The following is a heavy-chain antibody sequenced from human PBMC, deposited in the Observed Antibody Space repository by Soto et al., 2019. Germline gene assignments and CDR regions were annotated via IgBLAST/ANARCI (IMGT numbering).Heavy chain of an antibody. CDR1: GFTFSSYS. Sequence: GGSLRLSCAASGFTFSSYSMNWVRQAPGKGLEWVSYISSSSSTIYYADSVKGRFTISRDNAKNSLYLQMNSLRAEETAVYYCARGRPDIVVVPAANDYWGQGTLVTVSS. CDR2: ISSSSSTI. CDR3: ARGRPDIVVVPAANDY. J-gene: IGHJ4*02. V-gene: IGHV3-48*04. D-gene: IGHD2-2*01.